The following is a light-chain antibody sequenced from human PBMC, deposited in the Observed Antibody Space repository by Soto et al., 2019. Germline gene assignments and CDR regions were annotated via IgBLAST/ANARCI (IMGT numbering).Light chain of an antibody. Sequence: EIVMTQSPATLSVNPGERATLPCRASQSVSSNLAWYQQKPGRAPRLLIYAASSRATGIPDRFSGSGSGTDFTLTISRLEPEDFAVYYCQHYGDSPWTFGQGTKVDIK. V-gene: IGKV3-20*01. CDR1: QSVSSN. J-gene: IGKJ1*01. CDR2: AAS. CDR3: QHYGDSPWT.